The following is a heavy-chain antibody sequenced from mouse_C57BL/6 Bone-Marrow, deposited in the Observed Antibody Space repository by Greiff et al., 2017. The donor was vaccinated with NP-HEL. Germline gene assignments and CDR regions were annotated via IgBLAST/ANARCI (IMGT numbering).Heavy chain of an antibody. CDR1: GVDFSRYW. J-gene: IGHJ1*03. CDR2: INPDSSTI. CDR3: ARPMVTTDWYFDV. V-gene: IGHV4-1*01. D-gene: IGHD2-2*01. Sequence: AGGGVDFSRYWMSWVRRAPGKGLEWIGEINPDSSTINYAPSLKDKFIISRDNAKNTLYLQMSKVRSEDTALYYCARPMVTTDWYFDVWGTGTTVTVSS.